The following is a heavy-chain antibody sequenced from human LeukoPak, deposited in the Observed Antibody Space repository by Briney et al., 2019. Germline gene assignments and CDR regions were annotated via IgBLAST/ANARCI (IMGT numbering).Heavy chain of an antibody. J-gene: IGHJ6*03. Sequence: SETLSLTCTVSGGSISSYYWSWIRQPAGKGLEWIGRIYTSGSTNYNPSLTSRVTMSVDTSKNQFSLKLSSVTAADTAVYYCAREASPYSSGYYYYYYMDVWGKGTTVTVSS. CDR1: GGSISSYY. CDR3: AREASPYSSGYYYYYYMDV. D-gene: IGHD3-22*01. CDR2: IYTSGST. V-gene: IGHV4-4*07.